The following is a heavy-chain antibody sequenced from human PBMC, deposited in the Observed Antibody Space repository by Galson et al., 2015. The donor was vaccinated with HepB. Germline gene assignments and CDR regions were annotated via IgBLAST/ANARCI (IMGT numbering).Heavy chain of an antibody. CDR1: GGSISNSNW. D-gene: IGHD2-2*01. CDR3: VRDCSMTTCLHTGAYGMDV. CDR2: IYHSGNT. J-gene: IGHJ6*02. Sequence: TLSLTCAVSGGSISNSNWWSWVRQPPGKGLEWIGEIYHSGNTNYNPSLESRVTMSIDKSKNQFSLKLSSVTAADTAVYYCVRDCSMTTCLHTGAYGMDVWGQGTTVIVSS. V-gene: IGHV4-4*02.